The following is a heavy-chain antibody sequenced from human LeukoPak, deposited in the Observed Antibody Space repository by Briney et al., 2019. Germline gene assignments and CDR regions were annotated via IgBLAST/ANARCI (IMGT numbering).Heavy chain of an antibody. Sequence: ETLSLTCTVSGGSISSSSYYWGWIRQAPGKGLEWVSGIGAGGTFTYYADSVKGRFTIFRDNSRNTLYLQMNSLRADDTAVYYCAKDLDYTTYGYYFDYWGQGTLVTVSS. V-gene: IGHV3-23*01. CDR3: AKDLDYTTYGYYFDY. J-gene: IGHJ4*02. D-gene: IGHD4-11*01. CDR1: GGSISSSSYY. CDR2: IGAGGTFT.